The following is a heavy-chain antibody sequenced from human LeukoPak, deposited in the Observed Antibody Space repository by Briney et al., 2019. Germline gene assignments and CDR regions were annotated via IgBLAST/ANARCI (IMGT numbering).Heavy chain of an antibody. J-gene: IGHJ4*02. D-gene: IGHD6-6*01. V-gene: IGHV3-30-3*01. Sequence: GRSLRLSCAASGFTFSSYAMHWVRQAPGKGLEWVAVISYDGSNKYYADSVKGRVTISRDNSKNTLYLQMNSLRGEDTAVYYCARGGSSSSAGRVDYWGQGTLVTVSS. CDR2: ISYDGSNK. CDR1: GFTFSSYA. CDR3: ARGGSSSSAGRVDY.